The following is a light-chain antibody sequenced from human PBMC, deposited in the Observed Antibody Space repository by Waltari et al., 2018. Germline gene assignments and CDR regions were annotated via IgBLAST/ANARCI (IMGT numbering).Light chain of an antibody. CDR3: QQYGSSSLT. Sequence: EIVLTQSPGTLSLSPGERATLSCRASQSVSSSYLAWYQQKPGQAPRLLIYGASSRATGSPDRVSGSGSGTDFTLTISRLEAEDFAVYYCQQYGSSSLTFGGGTKVEIK. J-gene: IGKJ4*01. CDR2: GAS. CDR1: QSVSSSY. V-gene: IGKV3-20*01.